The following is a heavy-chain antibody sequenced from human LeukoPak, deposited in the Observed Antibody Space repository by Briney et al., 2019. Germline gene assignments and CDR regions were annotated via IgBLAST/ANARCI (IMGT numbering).Heavy chain of an antibody. J-gene: IGHJ4*02. CDR3: ARGGGYSYGSFDY. V-gene: IGHV3-74*01. CDR2: INRDGSST. D-gene: IGHD5-18*01. Sequence: GGSLRLSCTASGFPFSSYAMSWFRQTPGKGLVWVSRINRDGSSTSYADSVKGRFTISRDNAKNTLYLQMNSLRAEDTAVYYCARGGGYSYGSFDYWGQGTLVTVSS. CDR1: GFPFSSYA.